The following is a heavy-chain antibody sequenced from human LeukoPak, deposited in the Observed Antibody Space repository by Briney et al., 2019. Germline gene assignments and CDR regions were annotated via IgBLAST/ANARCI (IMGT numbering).Heavy chain of an antibody. D-gene: IGHD3-10*01. Sequence: GGSLRLSCAVSGFTVSSNYMNWVRQAPGKGLEWVSVIYSCGSTYYADSVKGRFTISRDNSKNTLYLQMNSLRAEDTAVYYCARSGNYYNAFDYWGQGTLVTVSS. CDR1: GFTVSSNY. CDR3: ARSGNYYNAFDY. CDR2: IYSCGST. J-gene: IGHJ4*02. V-gene: IGHV3-53*01.